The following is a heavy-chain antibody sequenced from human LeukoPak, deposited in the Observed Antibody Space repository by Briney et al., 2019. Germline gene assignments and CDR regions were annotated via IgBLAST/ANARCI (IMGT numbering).Heavy chain of an antibody. Sequence: GGSLRLSCAASGFTFSSYAMSWVRQAPGKGLEWVSAISGSGGSTYYADSVKGRFTISRDNSKNTLYLQMNSLRAEDTAVYYCVKTGRRSGSYYIKTYSFDYWGQGTLVTASS. CDR1: GFTFSSYA. V-gene: IGHV3-23*01. CDR3: VKTGRRSGSYYIKTYSFDY. CDR2: ISGSGGST. D-gene: IGHD3-10*01. J-gene: IGHJ4*02.